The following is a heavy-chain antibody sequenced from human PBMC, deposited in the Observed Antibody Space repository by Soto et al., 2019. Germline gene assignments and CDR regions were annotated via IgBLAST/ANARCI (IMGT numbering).Heavy chain of an antibody. J-gene: IGHJ6*02. CDR3: ARAPHCSSTSCYANYYYYYGMDV. Sequence: ASVKVSCKASGYTFTSYGISWVRQAPGQGLEWMGWISAYNGNTNYAQKLQGRVTMTTDTFTSTAYMELRSLRSDDTAVYYCARAPHCSSTSCYANYYYYYGMDVWGQGTTVTVSS. CDR1: GYTFTSYG. CDR2: ISAYNGNT. V-gene: IGHV1-18*01. D-gene: IGHD2-2*01.